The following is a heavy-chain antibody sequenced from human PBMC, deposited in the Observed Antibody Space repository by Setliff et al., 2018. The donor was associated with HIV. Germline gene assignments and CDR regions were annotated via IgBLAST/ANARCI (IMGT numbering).Heavy chain of an antibody. V-gene: IGHV4-61*02. J-gene: IGHJ6*02. CDR1: GGSISSGTYS. CDR3: ARENGRTNYYYYYGMDG. Sequence: PSETLSLTCTVSGGSISSGTYSWSWVRKPAGKGLEWIGRIYTSGSTNYNPSLKSRVTISLDTSKNQFSLKLSSVTAADTAVYYGARENGRTNYYYYYGMDGWGQGTTVTV. CDR2: IYTSGST.